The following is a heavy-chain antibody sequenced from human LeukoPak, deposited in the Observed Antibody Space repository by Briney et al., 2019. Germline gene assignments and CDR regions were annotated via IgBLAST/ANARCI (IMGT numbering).Heavy chain of an antibody. D-gene: IGHD1-1*01. CDR3: ARNNGVQPYYYYMDV. Sequence: GGSLRLSCAASGFTFSSYAMHWVRQAPGKGLEWVAVISYDGSNKYYADSVKGRFTISRDNSKNTLYLQMNSLRAEDTAVYYCARNNGVQPYYYYMDVWGKGTTVTVSS. CDR1: GFTFSSYA. V-gene: IGHV3-30-3*01. CDR2: ISYDGSNK. J-gene: IGHJ6*03.